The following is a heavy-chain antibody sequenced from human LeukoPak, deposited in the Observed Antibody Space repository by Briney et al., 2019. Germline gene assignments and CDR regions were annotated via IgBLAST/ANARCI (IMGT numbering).Heavy chain of an antibody. Sequence: SQTLSLTCALSGDSVSSNSAAWNSIRQSPSRGLEWLGRTYYRSKWYSDYALSVKSRITINPDTSKNQFSLQLSSVTPEDTAVYYCARDVVATPYFGYWGRGTLVTVSS. J-gene: IGHJ4*02. CDR2: TYYRSKWYS. CDR1: GDSVSSNSAA. D-gene: IGHD5-12*01. V-gene: IGHV6-1*01. CDR3: ARDVVATPYFGY.